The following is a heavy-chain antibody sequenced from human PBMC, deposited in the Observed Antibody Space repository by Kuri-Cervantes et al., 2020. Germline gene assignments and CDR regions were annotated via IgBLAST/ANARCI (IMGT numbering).Heavy chain of an antibody. D-gene: IGHD4-23*01. CDR1: GYTFTGYY. J-gene: IGHJ6*02. V-gene: IGHV1-2*02. Sequence: ASVKVSCKASGYTFTGYYMHWVRQAPGQGLEWMGWINPNSGGTNYAQKFQGRVTMTRDTSISTAYMELSRLRSDDTAVYYCARDLSVTTLVQYYYYGVDVWGQGTTVTVSS. CDR2: INPNSGGT. CDR3: ARDLSVTTLVQYYYYGVDV.